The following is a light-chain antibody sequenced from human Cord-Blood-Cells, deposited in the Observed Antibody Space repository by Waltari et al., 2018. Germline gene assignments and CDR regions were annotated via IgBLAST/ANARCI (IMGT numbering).Light chain of an antibody. CDR3: CSYAGSYTYV. CDR2: DVS. CDR1: SSDVGGYTY. V-gene: IGLV2-11*01. J-gene: IGLJ1*01. Sequence: QSALTPPRSVSGSPGQSVTISCTGTSSDVGGYTYVSWYQKHPGKAPKLMIYDVSKRPSGVPDRFSGSKSGNTASLTISGLQAEDEADYYCCSYAGSYTYVFGTGTKVTVL.